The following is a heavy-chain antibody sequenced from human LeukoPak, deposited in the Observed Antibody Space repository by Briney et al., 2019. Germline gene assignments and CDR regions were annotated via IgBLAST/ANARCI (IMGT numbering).Heavy chain of an antibody. D-gene: IGHD6-13*01. Sequence: SETLSLTCAVYGGSFSGYYWSWIRQPPVKGLEWIGEINHSGSTNYNPSLKSRVTISVDTSKNQFSLKLSSVTAADTAVYYCASSDLVNAAAGSDADYWGQGTLVTVSS. CDR3: ASSDLVNAAAGSDADY. J-gene: IGHJ4*02. CDR1: GGSFSGYY. V-gene: IGHV4-34*01. CDR2: INHSGST.